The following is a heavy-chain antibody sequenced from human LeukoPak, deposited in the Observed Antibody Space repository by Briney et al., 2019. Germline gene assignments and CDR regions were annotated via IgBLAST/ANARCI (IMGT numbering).Heavy chain of an antibody. D-gene: IGHD2-15*01. V-gene: IGHV4-59*01. J-gene: IGHJ3*02. CDR1: GGSISSYY. CDR3: ARYLGGCSGGSCYTNDAFDI. Sequence: SETLSLTCTVSGGSISSYYWSWIRQPPGKGLEWIGYIYYSGSTNYNPSLKSRVTMSADTSTNQFFLKLSSVTAADTAVYYCARYLGGCSGGSCYTNDAFDIWGQGTMVTVSS. CDR2: IYYSGST.